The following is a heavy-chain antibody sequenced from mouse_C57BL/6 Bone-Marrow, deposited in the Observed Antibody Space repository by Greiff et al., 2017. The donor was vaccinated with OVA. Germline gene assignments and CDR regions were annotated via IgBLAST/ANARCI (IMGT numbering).Heavy chain of an antibody. J-gene: IGHJ4*01. CDR1: GYTFTEYT. D-gene: IGHD2-5*01. CDR3: ARHEGGRGGSNYVPYYAMDY. CDR2: FYPGSGSI. Sequence: VKVVESGAELVKPGASVKLSCKASGYTFTEYTIHWVKQRSGQGLEWIGWFYPGSGSIKYNEKFKDKATLTADKSSSTVYMELSRLTSEDSAVYFCARHEGGRGGSNYVPYYAMDYWGQGTSVTVSS. V-gene: IGHV1-62-2*01.